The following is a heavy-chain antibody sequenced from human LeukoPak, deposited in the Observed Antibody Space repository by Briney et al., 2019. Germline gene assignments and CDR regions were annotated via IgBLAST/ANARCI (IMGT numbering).Heavy chain of an antibody. Sequence: GGSLRLSCAASGFTFSDYYMTWSRQSPGKGLEWVSHISTSGSTKSYADSVKGRFAISRENAWKSLYLQMNSLRVEDTAMYYCAKGRRVVVVAASLHYWGQGTLVTVYS. CDR3: AKGRRVVVVAASLHY. J-gene: IGHJ4*02. V-gene: IGHV3-11*01. CDR2: ISTSGSTK. D-gene: IGHD2-15*01. CDR1: GFTFSDYY.